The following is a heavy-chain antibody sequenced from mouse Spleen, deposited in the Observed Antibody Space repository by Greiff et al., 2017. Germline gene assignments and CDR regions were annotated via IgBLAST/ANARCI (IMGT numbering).Heavy chain of an antibody. CDR1: GYSFTGYY. J-gene: IGHJ2*01. CDR2: VNPNNGGT. CDR3: ARASGYFDY. Sequence: LVESGASVKISCKASGYSFTGYYMHWVKQSHGKSLEWIGRVNPNNGGTSYNQKFKGKAILTVDKSSSTAYMELRSLTSEDSAVYYCARASGYFDYWGQGTTLTVSS. V-gene: IGHV1-26*01.